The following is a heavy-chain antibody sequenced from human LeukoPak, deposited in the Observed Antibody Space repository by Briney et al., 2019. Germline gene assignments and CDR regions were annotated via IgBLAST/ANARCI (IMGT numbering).Heavy chain of an antibody. J-gene: IGHJ4*02. V-gene: IGHV4-38-2*02. D-gene: IGHD3-10*01. CDR3: ARGQWFRAF. Sequence: PSETLSLTCTVSNYSINNGYYWGWIRQPPGKGLEWIGEIHYSGSATYNPSLKSRVTISVDTSKNQFSLKMNSVTAADTAVYYCARGQWFRAFWSRGTPVTVSS. CDR1: NYSINNGYY. CDR2: IHYSGSA.